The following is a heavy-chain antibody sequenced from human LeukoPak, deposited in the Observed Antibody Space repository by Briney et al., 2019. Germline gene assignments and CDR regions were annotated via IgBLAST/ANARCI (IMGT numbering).Heavy chain of an antibody. J-gene: IGHJ2*01. CDR3: ARAKNYYDSSGYYAALYWYFDL. V-gene: IGHV4-59*12. CDR2: IYYSGST. D-gene: IGHD3-22*01. CDR1: GGSISSYY. Sequence: PSETLSLTCTVSGGSISSYYWSWIRQPPGKGLEWIGYIYYSGSTNYNPSLKSRVTISVDTPKNQFSLKLSSVTAADTAVYYCARAKNYYDSSGYYAALYWYFDLWGRGTLVTVSS.